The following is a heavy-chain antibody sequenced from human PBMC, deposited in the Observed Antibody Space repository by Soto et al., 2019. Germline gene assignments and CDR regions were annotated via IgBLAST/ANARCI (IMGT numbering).Heavy chain of an antibody. D-gene: IGHD5-12*01. V-gene: IGHV3-48*03. Sequence: PGGSLRLSCAASGFTFSSYEMNWVRQAPGKGLEWVSYISSSGSTIYYADSVKGRFTISRDNAKNSLYLQMNSLRPEDTAVYYCARAQERWLQLRRYYYYGMDVWGQGTTVTVSS. CDR1: GFTFSSYE. J-gene: IGHJ6*02. CDR3: ARAQERWLQLRRYYYYGMDV. CDR2: ISSSGSTI.